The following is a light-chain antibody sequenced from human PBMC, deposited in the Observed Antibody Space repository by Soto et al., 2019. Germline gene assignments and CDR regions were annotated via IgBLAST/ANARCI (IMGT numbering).Light chain of an antibody. J-gene: IGKJ2*01. CDR2: KAS. CDR1: QSISSW. V-gene: IGKV1-5*03. CDR3: QQYNSYPVT. Sequence: DIQMTQSPSTLSASVGDRVTITCRASQSISSWLAWYQQKPGKAPKLLIYKASSLESGVPSRFSGSGSGTELTLTISRRQPYDFATYYCQQYNSYPVTLGQGTKLEIK.